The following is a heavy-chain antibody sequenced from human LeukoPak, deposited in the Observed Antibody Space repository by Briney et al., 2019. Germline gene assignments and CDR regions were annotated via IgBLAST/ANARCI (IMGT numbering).Heavy chain of an antibody. CDR1: GGSISSSNW. D-gene: IGHD6-25*01. CDR3: ASPWGIAANTPGAFDI. CDR2: IYHSGST. Sequence: SETLSLTCAVSGGSISSSNWWSWVRQPPGKGLEWIGEIYHSGSTNYNPSLKSRVTISVDKSKNQFSLKLSSVTAADTAVYYCASPWGIAANTPGAFDIWGQGTMVTVSS. V-gene: IGHV4-4*02. J-gene: IGHJ3*02.